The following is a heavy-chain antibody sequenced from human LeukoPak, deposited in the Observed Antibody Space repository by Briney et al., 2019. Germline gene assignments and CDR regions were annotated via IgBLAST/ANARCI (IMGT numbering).Heavy chain of an antibody. J-gene: IGHJ4*02. V-gene: IGHV3-23*01. CDR3: ARDPLGSPTYYFDY. Sequence: PGGSLRLSCAASGFTFSSYAMSWVRQAPGKGLEWISTITASSVTTYYADSVKGRFTISRDNSKNTLYLQMNSLRAEDTAVYYCARDPLGSPTYYFDYWGQGTLVTVSS. CDR1: GFTFSSYA. D-gene: IGHD7-27*01. CDR2: ITASSVTT.